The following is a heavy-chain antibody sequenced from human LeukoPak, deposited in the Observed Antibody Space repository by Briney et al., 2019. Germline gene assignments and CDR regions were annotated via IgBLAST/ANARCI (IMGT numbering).Heavy chain of an antibody. Sequence: PSETLSLTCTVSGGSINNNYWSWLRQPPGKGLEWIGDIYYSGSTNYNPSLKSRVTISVDTSKNQFSLNLSSVTVADTAVYYCARATRVVRGTNWFDPWGQGTLVTVSS. CDR1: GGSINNNY. CDR2: IYYSGST. V-gene: IGHV4-59*01. D-gene: IGHD3-10*01. CDR3: ARATRVVRGTNWFDP. J-gene: IGHJ5*02.